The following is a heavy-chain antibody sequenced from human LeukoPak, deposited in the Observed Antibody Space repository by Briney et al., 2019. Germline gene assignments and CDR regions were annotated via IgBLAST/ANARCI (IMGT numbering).Heavy chain of an antibody. J-gene: IGHJ4*02. D-gene: IGHD2-8*02. CDR1: GFTFSSYG. Sequence: PGGSLRLSCAASGFTFSSYGMHWVRQAPGKGLEWVALISHDGSNKYYADSVKGRFTISRDNSQNTLDLQMNSLRAEDTAVYHCAKAGYCTGVNCYSHVLDYWGQGALVTVSS. V-gene: IGHV3-30*18. CDR2: ISHDGSNK. CDR3: AKAGYCTGVNCYSHVLDY.